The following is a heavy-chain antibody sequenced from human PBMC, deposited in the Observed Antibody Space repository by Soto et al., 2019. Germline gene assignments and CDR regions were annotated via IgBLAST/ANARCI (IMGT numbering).Heavy chain of an antibody. CDR3: NTYPDFWGGHTPL. D-gene: IGHD3-3*01. CDR2: VKSKADGGTA. J-gene: IGHJ4*02. CDR1: HFSISNAW. Sequence: GGSLRLSCSSSHFSISNAWMHLVRHAPVKWLEWVGRVKSKADGGTADYAAPVKGRFTISRDDSKNTQYLQMNSLKMEDTAVYYCNTYPDFWGGHTPLWGQGTLVTVSS. V-gene: IGHV3-15*07.